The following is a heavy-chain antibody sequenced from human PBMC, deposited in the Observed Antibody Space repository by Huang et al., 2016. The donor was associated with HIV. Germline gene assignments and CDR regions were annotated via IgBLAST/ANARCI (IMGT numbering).Heavy chain of an antibody. CDR1: GGSFSGYY. D-gene: IGHD3-9*01. CDR2: INHSGIT. V-gene: IGHV4-34*02. J-gene: IGHJ6*02. Sequence: QVQLQQWGAGLLKASETLSLTCAVYGGSFSGYYWSWIRQPQGKGVEWIGEINHSGITTYNPSLKGRVTISVDTSKNQLALEPGSVTAADPAVYCGARGAVRYFDRGGTRYYGMDVWGQGTTVTVSS. CDR3: ARGAVRYFDRGGTRYYGMDV.